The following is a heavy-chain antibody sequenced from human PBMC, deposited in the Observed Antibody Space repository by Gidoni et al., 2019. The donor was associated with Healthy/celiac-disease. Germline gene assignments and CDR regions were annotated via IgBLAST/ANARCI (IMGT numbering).Heavy chain of an antibody. CDR2: IYYSGST. D-gene: IGHD2-2*03. Sequence: QVQLQESGPGLVKPSETLSLTCTVSGGSISSYYWRWLRQPPGKGLGWIGSIYYSGSTNYYPSLKSRVTISVDTSKNQFSLKLSSVTAADTAVYYCARGGGSWDFDYWGQGTLVTVSS. V-gene: IGHV4-59*01. CDR3: ARGGGSWDFDY. J-gene: IGHJ4*02. CDR1: GGSISSYY.